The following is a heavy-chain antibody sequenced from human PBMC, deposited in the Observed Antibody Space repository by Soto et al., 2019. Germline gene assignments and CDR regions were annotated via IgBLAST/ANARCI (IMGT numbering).Heavy chain of an antibody. Sequence: PGGSLRLSCAASGFTFSSYGMHWVRQAPGKGLEWVAVISYDGSNKYYADSVKGRFTISRDNSKNTLYLQMNSLRAEDTAVYYCAKDSRSVLSLLYSYGTYGMDVWGQGTTVPVSS. CDR2: ISYDGSNK. D-gene: IGHD5-18*01. J-gene: IGHJ6*02. V-gene: IGHV3-30*18. CDR1: GFTFSSYG. CDR3: AKDSRSVLSLLYSYGTYGMDV.